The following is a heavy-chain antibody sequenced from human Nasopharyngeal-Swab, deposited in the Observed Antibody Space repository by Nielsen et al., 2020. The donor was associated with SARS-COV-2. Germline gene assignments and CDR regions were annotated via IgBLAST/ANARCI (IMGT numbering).Heavy chain of an antibody. D-gene: IGHD6-13*01. CDR1: GFTFSSYS. CDR3: ARDGTSMAAAGYYYYYYMDV. Sequence: GGSLRLSCAASGFTFSSYSMNWVRQAPGKGLEWVSYISSSSSTIYYADSVKGRFTISRDNAKNSLYLQMNSLRAEDTAVYYCARDGTSMAAAGYYYYYYMDVWGKGTTVTVSS. V-gene: IGHV3-48*04. CDR2: ISSSSSTI. J-gene: IGHJ6*03.